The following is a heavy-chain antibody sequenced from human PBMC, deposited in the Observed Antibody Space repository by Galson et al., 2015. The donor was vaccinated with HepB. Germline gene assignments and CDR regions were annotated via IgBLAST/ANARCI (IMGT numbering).Heavy chain of an antibody. J-gene: IGHJ6*02. D-gene: IGHD6-13*01. Sequence: SLRLSCAASGFTFSSYGMHWVRQAPGKGLEWVAVISYDGSNKYYADSVKGRFTISRDNSKNTLYLQMNSLRAEDTAMYYCAKDLGYSSSWSYYYGMDVWGQGTTVTVSS. V-gene: IGHV3-30*18. CDR3: AKDLGYSSSWSYYYGMDV. CDR2: ISYDGSNK. CDR1: GFTFSSYG.